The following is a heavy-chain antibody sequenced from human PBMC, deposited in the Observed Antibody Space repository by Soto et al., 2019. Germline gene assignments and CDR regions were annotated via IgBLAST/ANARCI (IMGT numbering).Heavy chain of an antibody. CDR3: ARPATVSTLRWDYAFNI. CDR2: IIPFFGTA. D-gene: IGHD4-17*01. CDR1: GGTVGSYA. V-gene: IGHV1-69*13. Sequence: ASVEDCCKGSGGTVGSYAISWVRQAPGQALEWMGGIIPFFGTANNAQVFKGRVTITADEPTSTAHMELSSLRSEDTAVYYCARPATVSTLRWDYAFNIWRQATMVT. J-gene: IGHJ3*02.